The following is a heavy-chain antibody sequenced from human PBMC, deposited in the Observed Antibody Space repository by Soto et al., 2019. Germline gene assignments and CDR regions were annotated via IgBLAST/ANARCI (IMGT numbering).Heavy chain of an antibody. Sequence: WASVKVSCRVSGYTLTELSMHWVRQAPGKGLEWMGGFDPEDGETIYAQKFQGRVTMTEDTSTDTAYMELSSLRSEDTAVYYCATRLVGGPRGYYYGMDVWGQGTTVTVS. CDR3: ATRLVGGPRGYYYGMDV. V-gene: IGHV1-24*01. D-gene: IGHD2-15*01. CDR1: GYTLTELS. J-gene: IGHJ6*02. CDR2: FDPEDGET.